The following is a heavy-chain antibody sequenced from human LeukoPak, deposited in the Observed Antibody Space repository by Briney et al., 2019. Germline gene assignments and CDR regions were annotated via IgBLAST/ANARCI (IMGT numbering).Heavy chain of an antibody. V-gene: IGHV3-74*01. CDR3: ARGVNGNSDY. CDR2: INPDGSVT. Sequence: QPGGSLRLSCAASGFTFSSSWMHWVRQAPGKGLVWVSRINPDGSVTTYVDSVKGRFTISRDNAKNTLYLQSNSLTAEDTAVYYCARGVNGNSDYWGQGTLVTVSS. D-gene: IGHD2-8*01. J-gene: IGHJ4*02. CDR1: GFTFSSSW.